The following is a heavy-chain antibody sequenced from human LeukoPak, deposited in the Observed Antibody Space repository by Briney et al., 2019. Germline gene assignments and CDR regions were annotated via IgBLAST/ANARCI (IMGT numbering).Heavy chain of an antibody. CDR1: GGSISSYY. CDR2: IYYSGST. V-gene: IGHV4-59*08. J-gene: IGHJ4*02. D-gene: IGHD2-15*01. CDR3: ARLPYCSGGSCRDY. Sequence: SETLSLTCTVSGGSISSYYWSWIRQPPGKGLEWIGYIYYSGSTNYNPSLKSRVPISVDPSKNKSSLKLSSVTAADTAVYYCARLPYCSGGSCRDYWGQGTLVTVSS.